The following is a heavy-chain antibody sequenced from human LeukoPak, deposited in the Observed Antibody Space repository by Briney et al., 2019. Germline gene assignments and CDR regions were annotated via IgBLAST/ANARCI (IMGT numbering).Heavy chain of an antibody. CDR2: IFHSGST. V-gene: IGHV4-38-2*01. CDR1: GYSISSGYY. Sequence: SETLSLTCAVSGYSISSGYYWGWIRQPPGKGLEWIGSIFHSGSTYYNPSLKSRVNMSVGTSKNQISLKLSSVTAADTAVYYCARASGSYGSGSYYYYGMDVWGKGTTVTVSS. J-gene: IGHJ6*04. D-gene: IGHD3-10*01. CDR3: ARASGSYGSGSYYYYGMDV.